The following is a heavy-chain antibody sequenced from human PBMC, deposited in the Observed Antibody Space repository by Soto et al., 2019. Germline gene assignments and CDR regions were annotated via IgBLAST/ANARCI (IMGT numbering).Heavy chain of an antibody. Sequence: PGGSLRLSCAASGFTFSSYAMSWVRQAPGKGLEWVSAISGSGGSTYYADSVKGRFTISRDNSKNTLYLQMSSLRSEDTAVYYCASGSSSWYSLDYWAQGTLVTVSS. CDR2: ISGSGGST. D-gene: IGHD6-13*01. V-gene: IGHV3-23*01. CDR3: ASGSSSWYSLDY. CDR1: GFTFSSYA. J-gene: IGHJ4*02.